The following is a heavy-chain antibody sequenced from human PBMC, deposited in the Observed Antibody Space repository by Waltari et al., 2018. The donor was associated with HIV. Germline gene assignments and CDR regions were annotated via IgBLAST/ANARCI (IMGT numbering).Heavy chain of an antibody. CDR1: GGSFSGYY. D-gene: IGHD4-17*01. J-gene: IGHJ4*02. V-gene: IGHV4-34*01. CDR3: ARLMTVTSAEGGPLFDY. Sequence: QVQLQQWGAGLLKPSETLSLTCAVYGGSFSGYYWSWIRQRPGKGLEWIGEINHSGSTNYNPSLKSRVTISVDTSKNQFSLKLSSVTAADTAVYYCARLMTVTSAEGGPLFDYWGQGTLVTVSS. CDR2: INHSGST.